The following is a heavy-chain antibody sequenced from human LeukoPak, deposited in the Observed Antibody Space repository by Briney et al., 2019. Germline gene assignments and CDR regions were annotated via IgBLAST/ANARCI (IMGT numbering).Heavy chain of an antibody. J-gene: IGHJ4*02. CDR2: ISYDGRDK. D-gene: IGHD1-26*01. V-gene: IGHV3-30*04. CDR3: AKDSGNFANYYFDH. CDR1: GFTFSTYA. Sequence: GGSLRLSCAASGFTFSTYAMHWVRQAPGKGLEWVAVISYDGRDKKYADSVKGRFSISRDNPKNMLYLQMDSLRSEDTAMYYCAKDSGNFANYYFDHWGQGTLVTVSS.